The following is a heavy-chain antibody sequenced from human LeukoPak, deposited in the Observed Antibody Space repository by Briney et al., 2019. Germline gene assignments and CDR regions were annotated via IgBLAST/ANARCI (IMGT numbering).Heavy chain of an antibody. CDR1: VGTFSSYA. CDR2: IIPIFGTA. V-gene: IGHV1-69*05. D-gene: IGHD5-18*01. CDR3: ARDGGYSYGYAY. J-gene: IGHJ4*02. Sequence: SVKVSCKASVGTFSSYAISWVRQAPGQGLEWMGRIIPIFGTANYAQKFQGRVTITTDESTSTAYMELSSLRSEDTAVYYCARDGGYSYGYAYWGQGTLVTVSS.